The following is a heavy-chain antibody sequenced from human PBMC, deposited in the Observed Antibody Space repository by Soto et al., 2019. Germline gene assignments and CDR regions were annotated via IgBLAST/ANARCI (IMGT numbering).Heavy chain of an antibody. V-gene: IGHV4-39*01. Sequence: TSETLSLTCTVSGGSISSSSYYWGWIRQPPGKGLEWIGSIYYSGSTYYNPSLKSRVTISVDTSKNQFSLKLSSVTAADTAVYYCARHNRFLEWLDYYFDYWGQGTLVTVSS. CDR1: GGSISSSSYY. D-gene: IGHD3-3*01. CDR2: IYYSGST. J-gene: IGHJ4*02. CDR3: ARHNRFLEWLDYYFDY.